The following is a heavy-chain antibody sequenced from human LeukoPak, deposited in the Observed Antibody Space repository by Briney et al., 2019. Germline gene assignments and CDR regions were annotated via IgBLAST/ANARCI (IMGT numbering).Heavy chain of an antibody. CDR2: IYHSGST. CDR3: ARGRRRWELLLRTDAFDI. Sequence: SETLSLTCTVSGYSISSGYYWGWIRPPPGKGLEWIGSIYHSGSTYYNPSLKSRVTISVDTSKNQFSLKLSSVTAADTAVYYCARGRRRWELLLRTDAFDIWGQGTMVTVSS. V-gene: IGHV4-38-2*02. CDR1: GYSISSGYY. D-gene: IGHD1-26*01. J-gene: IGHJ3*02.